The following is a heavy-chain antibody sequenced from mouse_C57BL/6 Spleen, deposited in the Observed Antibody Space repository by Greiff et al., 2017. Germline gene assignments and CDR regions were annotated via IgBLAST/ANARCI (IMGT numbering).Heavy chain of an antibody. CDR2: IRNKANGYTT. D-gene: IGHD2-1*01. CDR3: ARDSNYEAWFAY. Sequence: EVKLMESGGGLVQPGGSLSLSCAASGFTFTDYYMSWVRQPPGKALEWLGFIRNKANGYTTEYSASVKGRFTISRDNYQSILYLQMNALRAEDSATYYCARDSNYEAWFAYWGQGTLVTVSA. V-gene: IGHV7-3*01. J-gene: IGHJ3*01. CDR1: GFTFTDYY.